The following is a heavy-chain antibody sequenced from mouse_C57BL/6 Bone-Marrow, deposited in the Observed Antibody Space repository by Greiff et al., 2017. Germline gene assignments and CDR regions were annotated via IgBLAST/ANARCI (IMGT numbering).Heavy chain of an antibody. V-gene: IGHV1-85*01. J-gene: IGHJ1*03. CDR3: ARDYGSSYWYFDV. CDR1: GYTFTSYD. Sequence: VQLQQSGPELVKPGASVKLSCKASGYTFTSYDINWVKQRPGQGLEWIGWIYPRDGSTKYNEKFKGKATFTVDTSTSTAYMELHSLTSEDSAVYCCARDYGSSYWYFDVWGTGTTVTVSS. D-gene: IGHD1-1*01. CDR2: IYPRDGST.